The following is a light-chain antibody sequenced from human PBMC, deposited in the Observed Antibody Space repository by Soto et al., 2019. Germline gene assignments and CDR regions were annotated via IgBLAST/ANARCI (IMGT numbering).Light chain of an antibody. CDR3: AAWDDSLHGPV. J-gene: IGLJ3*02. V-gene: IGLV1-44*01. CDR2: SNN. CDR1: TSNIGSNT. Sequence: QSVLTQPPSASGTPGQRVTISCSGSTSNIGSNTVNWYQQLPGTAPKPLIYSNNQRPSGVPDRFSGSKSGTSASLAISGLQSEDEADFYCAAWDDSLHGPVFGGGTKLTVL.